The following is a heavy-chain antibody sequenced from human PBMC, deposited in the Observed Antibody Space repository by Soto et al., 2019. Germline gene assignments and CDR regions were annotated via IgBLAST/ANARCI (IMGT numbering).Heavy chain of an antibody. CDR2: IKQDGSEK. Sequence: GGSLRLSCAASAFTFSTYWMSWVRQAPGKGLEWVANIKQDGSEKYYVDSVKGRFTISRDNAKNSLYLQMNSLRAEDTAVYYCARGRGTVIVPLDYWGQGALVTVSS. D-gene: IGHD5-18*01. V-gene: IGHV3-7*05. J-gene: IGHJ4*02. CDR3: ARGRGTVIVPLDY. CDR1: AFTFSTYW.